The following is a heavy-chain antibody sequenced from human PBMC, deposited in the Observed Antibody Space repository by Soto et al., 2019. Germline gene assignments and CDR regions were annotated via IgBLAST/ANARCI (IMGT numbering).Heavy chain of an antibody. CDR1: GYSFTSYA. J-gene: IGHJ3*02. CDR3: ARGDSGYFLDI. CDR2: INTGNGNT. D-gene: IGHD3-22*01. Sequence: SVKVSCKASGYSFTSYAMHWVRQAPGQRLEWMGWINTGNGNTKYSQKFQGRVTITRDTSASTAYMELSSLRSEDTAVYYCARGDSGYFLDIWGQGTMVTVSS. V-gene: IGHV1-3*04.